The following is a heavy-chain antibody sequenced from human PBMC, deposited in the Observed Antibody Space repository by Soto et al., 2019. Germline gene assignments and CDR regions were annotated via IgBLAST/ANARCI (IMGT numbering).Heavy chain of an antibody. CDR2: VNWNSDKV. CDR3: AKDKGGTPYYIDS. J-gene: IGHJ4*02. V-gene: IGHV3-9*01. D-gene: IGHD6-25*01. Sequence: VLLVESGGGLVQPGGSLRLSCAVSGFNFGNYAMHWVRQAPGKGLEWVAAVNWNSDKVAYAGSVLGRFTIFRDSAKNSLHLQMNDLTTEDTAFYYCAKDKGGTPYYIDSWGQGILVTASS. CDR1: GFNFGNYA.